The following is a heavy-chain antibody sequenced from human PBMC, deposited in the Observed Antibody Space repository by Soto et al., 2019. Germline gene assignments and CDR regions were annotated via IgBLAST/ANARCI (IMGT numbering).Heavy chain of an antibody. D-gene: IGHD4-17*01. CDR2: IYSSGST. CDR3: ARARYGDYVDWFDP. V-gene: IGHV4-4*07. Sequence: SEALSLTCTVSGGSISTYYWNWIRQPAGKGLEWIGRIYSSGSTNYNPSLKSRVTMSVDTSKNQVSLRLSSVTAADTAVYYCARARYGDYVDWFDPWGQGTLVTVSS. J-gene: IGHJ5*02. CDR1: GGSISTYY.